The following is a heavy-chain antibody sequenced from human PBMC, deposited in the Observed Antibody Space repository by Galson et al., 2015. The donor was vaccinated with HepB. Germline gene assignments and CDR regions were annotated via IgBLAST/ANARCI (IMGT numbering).Heavy chain of an antibody. Sequence: SLRLSCAASGFTFSDYYMEWVRQAPGKGLEWVGRVRHKARRYTTDCVASVEGRFTISRDDSKNSLYLQMDSLKTEDTAVYYCSRTLPGIDLDYWDQGTLVTVSS. CDR1: GFTFSDYY. CDR3: SRTLPGIDLDY. V-gene: IGHV3-72*01. D-gene: IGHD3-3*02. CDR2: VRHKARRYTT. J-gene: IGHJ4*02.